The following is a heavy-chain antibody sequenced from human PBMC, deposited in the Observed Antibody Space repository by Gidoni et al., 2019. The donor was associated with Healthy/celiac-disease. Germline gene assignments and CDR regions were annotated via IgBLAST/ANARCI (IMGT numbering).Heavy chain of an antibody. CDR3: ARDEVGYCSGGSCSSMTGAYYYYGMDV. Sequence: QVQLVQSGAEVKKPGSSVKVSCQASGGTFSSYAISWVRQAPGQGLEWIGGIIPIFGTANYAQKFQGRVTITADESTSTAYMELSSLRSEDTSVYYCARDEVGYCSGGSCSSMTGAYYYYGMDVWGQGTTVTVSS. J-gene: IGHJ6*02. V-gene: IGHV1-69*01. D-gene: IGHD2-15*01. CDR2: IIPIFGTA. CDR1: GGTFSSYA.